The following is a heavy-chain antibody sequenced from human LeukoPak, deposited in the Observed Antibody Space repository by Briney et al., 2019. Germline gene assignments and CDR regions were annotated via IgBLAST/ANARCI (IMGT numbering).Heavy chain of an antibody. J-gene: IGHJ4*02. D-gene: IGHD3-22*01. CDR3: ATDQNYYDSSGYDY. V-gene: IGHV3-23*01. CDR2: IRGSGGST. Sequence: GGSLRLSCAASGFTFSSYAMSWVRQAPGEGLEWVSAIRGSGGSTYYADSLKGRFTLSRDNSKNTLSLQMNSLRAEDTAVYYCATDQNYYDSSGYDYWGQGTLVTVSS. CDR1: GFTFSSYA.